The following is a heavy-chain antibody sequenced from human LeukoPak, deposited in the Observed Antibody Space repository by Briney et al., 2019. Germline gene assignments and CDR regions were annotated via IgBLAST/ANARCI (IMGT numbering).Heavy chain of an antibody. J-gene: IGHJ4*02. CDR2: IFPGDSDT. CDR1: GYSFSNYW. D-gene: IGHD1-26*01. V-gene: IGHV5-51*01. CDR3: ARRGGDGGSYFDY. Sequence: GESLKISCKGSGYSFSNYWIGWVRQMPGKGLEWTGIIFPGDSDTTYRPSFQGQVTISADKSLNTAYLQWSTLKASDTAMYYCARRGGDGGSYFDYWGQGTLVTVSS.